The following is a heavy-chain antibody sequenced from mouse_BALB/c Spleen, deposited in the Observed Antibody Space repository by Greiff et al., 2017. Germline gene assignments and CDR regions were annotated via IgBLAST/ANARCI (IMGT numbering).Heavy chain of an antibody. Sequence: QVHVKQSGAELVKPGASVKLSCKASGYTFTSYYMYWVKQRPGQGLEWIGEINPSNGGTNFNEKFKSKATLTVDKSSSTAYMQLSSLTSEDSAVYYCTRRGYYYANPYFDYWGQGTTLTVSS. CDR3: TRRGYYYANPYFDY. V-gene: IGHV1S81*02. CDR1: GYTFTSYY. J-gene: IGHJ2*01. CDR2: INPSNGGT. D-gene: IGHD2-1*01.